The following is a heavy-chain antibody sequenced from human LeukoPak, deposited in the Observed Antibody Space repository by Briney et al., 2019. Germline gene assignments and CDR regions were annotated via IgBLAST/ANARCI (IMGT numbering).Heavy chain of an antibody. D-gene: IGHD6-19*01. CDR1: GFXFSNYW. CDR2: IKQDGSEK. J-gene: IGHJ4*02. V-gene: IGHV3-7*05. Sequence: GGSLRLSCAASGFXFSNYWMSWVRQAPGKGQEWVAHIKQDGSEKYYVDSVKGRFTISRDNAKNSLYLQMNSLRAEDTALYYCVKVTWTVAGPYWGQGTLVTVSS. CDR3: VKVTWTVAGPY.